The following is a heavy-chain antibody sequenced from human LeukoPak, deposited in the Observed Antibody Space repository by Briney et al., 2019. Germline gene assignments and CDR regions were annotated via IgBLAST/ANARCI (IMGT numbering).Heavy chain of an antibody. J-gene: IGHJ4*02. V-gene: IGHV3-23*01. CDR3: ARAHGDSAGYLDY. CDR2: ISGSGGST. D-gene: IGHD4-17*01. CDR1: GFTFSSYA. Sequence: GGSLRLSCAASGFTFSSYAMSWVRQAPGKGLEWVSAISGSGGSTYYADSVKGRFTISRDNSKNTLYLQMNSLRDEDTAIYYCARAHGDSAGYLDYWGQGTLVTVSS.